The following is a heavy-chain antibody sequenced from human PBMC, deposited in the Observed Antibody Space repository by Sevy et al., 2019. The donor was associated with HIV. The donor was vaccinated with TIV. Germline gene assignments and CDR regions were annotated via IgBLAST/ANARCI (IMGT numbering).Heavy chain of an antibody. D-gene: IGHD3-3*01. Sequence: GGSLRLSCAASGFTFSSYAMHWVRQAPGKGLEWVAVISYDGSNKYYADSVKGRFTISRDNSKNTLYLQMNSLRAEDTAVYYCARDTTKLRFLELAYWGQRTLVTVSS. J-gene: IGHJ4*02. CDR3: ARDTTKLRFLELAY. CDR1: GFTFSSYA. V-gene: IGHV3-30-3*01. CDR2: ISYDGSNK.